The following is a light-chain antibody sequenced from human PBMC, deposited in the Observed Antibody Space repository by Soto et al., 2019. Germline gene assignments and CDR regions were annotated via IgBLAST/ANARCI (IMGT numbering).Light chain of an antibody. J-gene: IGKJ1*01. CDR1: EKMTRY. Sequence: DIQLMQSPASLSVSVGDRVTITCRANEKMTRYLNWYQQKPGKAPRLLIYAASNLPSGVPSRFSGSGSGADFTLTISSLQSEDSATYYCQQSYSTPRTFGQGTKVDIK. CDR2: AAS. CDR3: QQSYSTPRT. V-gene: IGKV1-39*01.